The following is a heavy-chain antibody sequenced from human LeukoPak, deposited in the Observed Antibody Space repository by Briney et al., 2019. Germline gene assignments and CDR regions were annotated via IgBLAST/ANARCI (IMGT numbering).Heavy chain of an antibody. CDR1: GFIFTDYD. J-gene: IGHJ4*02. CDR3: VRTNGGTYYDY. V-gene: IGHV3-13*01. Sequence: GGSLRLSWAASGFIFTDYDLHWVRQPPGKGLEWVSVFGIAGDTYYADSVKGRFTISRDVAKNSLYLQMNNLRAGDTAVYYCVRTNGGTYYDYWGKGTLVTVSS. CDR2: FGIAGDT. D-gene: IGHD1-26*01.